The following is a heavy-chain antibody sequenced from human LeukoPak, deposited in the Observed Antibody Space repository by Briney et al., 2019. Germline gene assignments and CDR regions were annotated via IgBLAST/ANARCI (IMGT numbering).Heavy chain of an antibody. Sequence: PGGSLRLSCAASGFTFSSYAMHWVRQAPGKGLEWVAVISYDGSNKYYADSVKGRFTISRDNSKNTLYLQMNSLRAEDTAVYYCARDPNDYGDPIFDYWGQGTLVTVSS. CDR1: GFTFSSYA. D-gene: IGHD4-17*01. CDR2: ISYDGSNK. J-gene: IGHJ4*02. CDR3: ARDPNDYGDPIFDY. V-gene: IGHV3-30-3*01.